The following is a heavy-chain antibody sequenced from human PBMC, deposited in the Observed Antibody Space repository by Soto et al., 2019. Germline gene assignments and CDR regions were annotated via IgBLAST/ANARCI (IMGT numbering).Heavy chain of an antibody. J-gene: IGHJ4*02. CDR3: XRXTAYXXGXCYNKDLPDHPDPYYFDY. V-gene: IGHV5-51*01. Sequence: PGESLKISCKGSGYSFTSYWIFWVRQMPVKGLELMGIIYPCYSDTRYSPSFQGHVTISSYNSISTSYLQLSSLKASYTAMYYFXRXTAYXXGXCYNKDLPDHPDPYYFDYWGQGTLVTVSS. CDR2: IYPCYSDT. D-gene: IGHD2-21*01. CDR1: GYSFTSYW.